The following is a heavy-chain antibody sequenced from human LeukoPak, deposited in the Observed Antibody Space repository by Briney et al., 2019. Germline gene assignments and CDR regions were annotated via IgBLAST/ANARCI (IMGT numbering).Heavy chain of an antibody. CDR3: ARGEYSSSWYPFDY. D-gene: IGHD6-13*01. CDR2: MKSNSGDT. CDR1: GYTFTSYD. J-gene: IGHJ4*02. V-gene: IGHV1-8*01. Sequence: ASVKVSCKASGYTFTSYDFNWVRQAPGQGLEWMGWMKSNSGDTHFAQKFQGRVTMTRNISISTAFMELSSLRSEDTAVYYCARGEYSSSWYPFDYWGQGSPVTVSS.